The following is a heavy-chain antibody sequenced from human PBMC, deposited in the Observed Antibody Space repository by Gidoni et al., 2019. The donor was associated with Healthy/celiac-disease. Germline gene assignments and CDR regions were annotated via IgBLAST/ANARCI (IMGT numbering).Heavy chain of an antibody. D-gene: IGHD1-26*01. CDR2: INTNTGNQ. J-gene: IGHJ5*02. CDR3: ARDQFFEWERHNWFDP. Sequence: QVQLVQSGSELTKPGASVKVSCKASGSTFTSYAMNWVRQAPGQGLEWMGWINTNTGNQTYDKGFTGRFVLSVDTSGSTEDRQISRLKAEDTAVYYCARDQFFEWERHNWFDPWGQGTLVTVSS. CDR1: GSTFTSYA. V-gene: IGHV7-4-1*02.